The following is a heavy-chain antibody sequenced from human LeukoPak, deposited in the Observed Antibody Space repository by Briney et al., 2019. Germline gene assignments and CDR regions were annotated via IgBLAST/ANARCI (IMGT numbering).Heavy chain of an antibody. J-gene: IGHJ4*02. CDR3: AKPTTNYDFRY. D-gene: IGHD3-3*01. CDR1: EFILSIYA. Sequence: PGGSLRLSWEASEFILSIYAMSWVPQAPGKGLEWVSAISGSGGSTYYADSVKGRFTISRDNSKNTLYLQMNSLRAEDTAVYYCAKPTTNYDFRYWGQGTLVTVSS. CDR2: ISGSGGST. V-gene: IGHV3-23*01.